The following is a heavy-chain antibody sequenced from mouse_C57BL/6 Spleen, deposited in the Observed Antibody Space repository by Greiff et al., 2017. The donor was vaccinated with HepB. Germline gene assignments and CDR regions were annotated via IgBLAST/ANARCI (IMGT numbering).Heavy chain of an antibody. CDR2: ISDGGSYT. CDR3: ARGKLPFAY. CDR1: GFTFSSYA. V-gene: IGHV5-4*01. Sequence: VQLKESGGGLVKPGGSLKLSCAASGFTFSSYAMSWVRQTPEKRLEWVATISDGGSYTYYPDNVKGRFTISRDNAKNNLYLQMSHLKSEDTAMYYCARGKLPFAYWGQGTLVTVSA. J-gene: IGHJ3*01.